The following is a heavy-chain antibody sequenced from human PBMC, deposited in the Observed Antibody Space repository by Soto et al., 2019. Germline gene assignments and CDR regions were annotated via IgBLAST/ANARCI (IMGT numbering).Heavy chain of an antibody. CDR3: ARDLNGEYSSSSGAFDI. V-gene: IGHV1-18*01. CDR2: ISAYNGNT. J-gene: IGHJ3*02. CDR1: GYKFTSYG. Sequence: ASVKVSCRASGYKFTSYGISWVRQAPGQGLEWMGWISAYNGNTNYAQKLQGRVTMTTDTSTSTAYMELRSLRSDDTAVYYCARDLNGEYSSSSGAFDIWGQGTMVTVSS. D-gene: IGHD6-6*01.